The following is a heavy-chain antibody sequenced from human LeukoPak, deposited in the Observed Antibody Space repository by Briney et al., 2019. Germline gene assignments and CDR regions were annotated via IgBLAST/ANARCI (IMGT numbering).Heavy chain of an antibody. D-gene: IGHD3-16*02. CDR1: GFNFNNFF. J-gene: IGHJ4*02. Sequence: GGSLRLSCTASGFNFNNFFMTWVRQAPGKGLEWVANIKEDGNEKYYVDSVKGRFTISRDDANNSLYLQMNSLGTEDTAVYFCARDYPPGDYWGQGTLVTVSS. V-gene: IGHV3-7*01. CDR2: IKEDGNEK. CDR3: ARDYPPGDY.